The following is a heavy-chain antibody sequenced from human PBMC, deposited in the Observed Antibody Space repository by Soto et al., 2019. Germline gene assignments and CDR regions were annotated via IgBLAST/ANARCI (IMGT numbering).Heavy chain of an antibody. CDR2: IWDDGSNK. CDR1: GFTFSSYG. J-gene: IGHJ3*02. D-gene: IGHD4-17*01. Sequence: PGGSLRLSCAASGFTFSSYGLHRARQAPGKGLEWVAVIWDDGSNKYYADSVKGRFTISRDNSKNTLYLQMNSLRAEDTAVYYCARGHDYGDYALDIWGQGTMVTVSS. V-gene: IGHV3-33*01. CDR3: ARGHDYGDYALDI.